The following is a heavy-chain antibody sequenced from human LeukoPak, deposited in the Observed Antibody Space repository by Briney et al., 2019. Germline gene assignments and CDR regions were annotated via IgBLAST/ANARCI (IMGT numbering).Heavy chain of an antibody. J-gene: IGHJ4*02. Sequence: GGSLRLSCAASGFMFSSYAMSWVRQAPGKGLEWVSAISGSGGSTYYADSVKGRFTISRDNSRNTLYLQMNSLRAEDTAVYYCARDQAGAFDYWGQGTLVTVSS. CDR1: GFMFSSYA. CDR2: ISGSGGST. CDR3: ARDQAGAFDY. V-gene: IGHV3-23*01. D-gene: IGHD1-26*01.